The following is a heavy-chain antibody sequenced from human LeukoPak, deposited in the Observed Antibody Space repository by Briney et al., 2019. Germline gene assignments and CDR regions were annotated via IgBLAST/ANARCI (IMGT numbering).Heavy chain of an antibody. D-gene: IGHD2-2*01. CDR3: ARALVVVVIGASPGGFDY. CDR1: GFTFSSYA. Sequence: GGSLRLSCAASGFTFSSYAMHWVRQAPGKGLEWVAVISYDGSNKYYADSVKGRFTISRDNSKNTLYLQMNSLRAEDTAVYYCARALVVVVIGASPGGFDYWGQGTLVTVSS. CDR2: ISYDGSNK. J-gene: IGHJ4*02. V-gene: IGHV3-30-3*01.